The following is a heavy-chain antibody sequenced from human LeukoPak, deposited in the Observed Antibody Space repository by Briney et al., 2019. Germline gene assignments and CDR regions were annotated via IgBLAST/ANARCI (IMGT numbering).Heavy chain of an antibody. CDR1: GGSISSYY. J-gene: IGHJ3*02. CDR2: IYTSGST. V-gene: IGHV4-4*07. CDR3: ATERGYDSSGANAFDI. Sequence: PSETLSLTCTVSGGSISSYYWSWIRQPAGKGLEWIGRIYTSGSTNYNPSLKSRVTMSVGTSKNQFSLKLSSVTAADTAVYYCATERGYDSSGANAFDIWGQGTMVTVSS. D-gene: IGHD3-22*01.